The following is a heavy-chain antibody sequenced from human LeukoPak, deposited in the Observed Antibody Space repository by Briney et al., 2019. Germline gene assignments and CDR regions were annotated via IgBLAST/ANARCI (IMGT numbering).Heavy chain of an antibody. CDR1: GYTFTIYY. Sequence: ASVKVSFKASGYTFTIYYMHWVRHAPGQGLEWMGIINPSGGSTSYAQKFQGRVTITRDISTSTVYMELSSLRSEDTAVYYCARGVAMAPSSLWLRFPSRGYLDYWGQGTLVTVSS. CDR2: INPSGGST. V-gene: IGHV1-46*01. CDR3: ARGVAMAPSSLWLRFPSRGYLDY. D-gene: IGHD5-12*01. J-gene: IGHJ4*02.